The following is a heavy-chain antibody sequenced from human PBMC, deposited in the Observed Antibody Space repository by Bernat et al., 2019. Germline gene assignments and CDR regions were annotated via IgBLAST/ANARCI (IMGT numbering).Heavy chain of an antibody. CDR2: IKQDGSEK. J-gene: IGHJ4*02. CDR1: GFTFSNYW. D-gene: IGHD3-16*01. Sequence: DVQLVESGGGLVQPGGSLRLSCTTSGFTFSNYWMSWVRQAPGKGLEWVANIKQDGSEKYYVDSVKGRFTISRDNAKNSLSLQMNSLRAEDTAVYYCAYGGYFFNYWGQGPLVTVSS. V-gene: IGHV3-7*03. CDR3: AYGGYFFNY.